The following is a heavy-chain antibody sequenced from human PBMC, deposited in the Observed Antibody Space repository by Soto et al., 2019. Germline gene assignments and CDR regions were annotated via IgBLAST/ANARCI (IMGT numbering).Heavy chain of an antibody. V-gene: IGHV1-69*13. D-gene: IGHD3-22*01. CDR1: GGTFSSYA. CDR3: ARDYYDSSGYPGPPLFDL. CDR2: IIPIFGTA. J-gene: IGHJ2*01. Sequence: ASVKVSCKASGGTFSSYAISWVRQAPGQGLEWMGGIIPIFGTANYAQKFQGRVTITADESTSTAYMELSSLRSEDTAVYYCARDYYDSSGYPGPPLFDLWARRYLVPVSS.